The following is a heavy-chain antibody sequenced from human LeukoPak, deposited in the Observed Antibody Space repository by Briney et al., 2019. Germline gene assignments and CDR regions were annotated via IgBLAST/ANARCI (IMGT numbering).Heavy chain of an antibody. CDR2: IYPGDSET. D-gene: IGHD1-26*01. Sequence: SGESLKISCKGSGYSFTSYWIAWVRQMTGKGLEWMAIIYPGDSETRYSPSFQGQVTISADKSITTAYLQWSSLKASDTAMYYCARRSSGGSYWDWGQGTLVTVSS. CDR3: ARRSSGGSYWD. J-gene: IGHJ4*02. V-gene: IGHV5-51*01. CDR1: GYSFTSYW.